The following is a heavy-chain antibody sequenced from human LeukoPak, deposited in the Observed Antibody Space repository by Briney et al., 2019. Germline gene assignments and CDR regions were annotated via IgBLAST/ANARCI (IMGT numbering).Heavy chain of an antibody. D-gene: IGHD3-9*01. V-gene: IGHV3-23*01. CDR2: ISGSGSNT. CDR1: GFTFSSYA. CDR3: ARVYDILTGYSDY. J-gene: IGHJ4*02. Sequence: PGGSLRLSCAASGFTFSSYAMSWVRQAPGKGLEWVSAISGSGSNTYYADSVKGRFTISRDNAKNSLYLQMNSLRAEDTAVYYCARVYDILTGYSDYWGQGTLVTVSS.